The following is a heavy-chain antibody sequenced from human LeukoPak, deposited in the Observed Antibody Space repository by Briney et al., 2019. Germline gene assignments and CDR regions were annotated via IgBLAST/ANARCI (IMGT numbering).Heavy chain of an antibody. D-gene: IGHD3-22*01. Sequence: PGGSLRLSCAASGFAVNSRYMAWVRQAPGKGLEWVAVISYDGSNKYYADSVKGRFTISRDNSKNTLYLQMNSLRAEDTAVYYCARDPKNYYDSSGYYEYYFDYWGQGTLVTVSS. V-gene: IGHV3-30-3*01. CDR1: GFAVNSRY. CDR2: ISYDGSNK. J-gene: IGHJ4*02. CDR3: ARDPKNYYDSSGYYEYYFDY.